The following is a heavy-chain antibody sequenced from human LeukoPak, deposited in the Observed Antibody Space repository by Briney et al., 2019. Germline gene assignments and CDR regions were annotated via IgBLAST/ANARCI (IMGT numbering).Heavy chain of an antibody. J-gene: IGHJ5*02. Sequence: PGRSLRLSCAASGFTFSDYYMSWIRQAPGKGLEWVSYISSSGSSIYYADSVKGRFTISRDNAKNSLYLQMNSLRAEDTAVYYCASELVNWFDPWGQGTLVTVSS. V-gene: IGHV3-11*01. CDR1: GFTFSDYY. CDR2: ISSSGSSI. D-gene: IGHD3-9*01. CDR3: ASELVNWFDP.